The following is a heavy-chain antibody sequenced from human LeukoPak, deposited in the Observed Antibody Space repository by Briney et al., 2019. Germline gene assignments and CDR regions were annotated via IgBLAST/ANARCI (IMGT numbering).Heavy chain of an antibody. CDR2: ISGSGGST. D-gene: IGHD6-13*01. Sequence: GGSLRLSCAASGFTFSGYAMSWVRLAPGKGLEWVSVISGSGGSTYYTDSVKGRFTISRDNSKNTLYLQMESLRAEDTAVYYCAKERVYSTSWSGGDYWGQGTLVTVSS. CDR3: AKERVYSTSWSGGDY. J-gene: IGHJ4*02. V-gene: IGHV3-23*01. CDR1: GFTFSGYA.